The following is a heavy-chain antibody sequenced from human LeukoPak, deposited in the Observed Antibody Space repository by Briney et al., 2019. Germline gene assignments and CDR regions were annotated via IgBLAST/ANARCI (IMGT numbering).Heavy chain of an antibody. D-gene: IGHD3-9*01. V-gene: IGHV3-11*01. J-gene: IGHJ4*02. CDR3: ARYILTGYFTADY. Sequence: PGGSLRLSCSASGFTFSDYYMSWIRQAPGKGLEWVSYISSSGLITYYADSVKGRFTISRDNAQNSLYLQMNSLRAEDTAVYYCARYILTGYFTADYWGQGTLVTVSS. CDR2: ISSSGLIT. CDR1: GFTFSDYY.